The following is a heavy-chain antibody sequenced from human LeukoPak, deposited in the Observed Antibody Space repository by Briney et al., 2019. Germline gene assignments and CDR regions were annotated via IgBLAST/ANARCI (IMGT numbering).Heavy chain of an antibody. J-gene: IGHJ4*02. Sequence: ASVKVSCKASGYTFTSYGISWVRQAPGQGLEWMGWISAYNGNTNCAQKLQGRVTMTTDTSTSTAYMELRSLRSDDTAVYYCARAVSTMVRGVIITGYFDYWGQGTLVTVSS. CDR2: ISAYNGNT. CDR3: ARAVSTMVRGVIITGYFDY. V-gene: IGHV1-18*04. D-gene: IGHD3-10*01. CDR1: GYTFTSYG.